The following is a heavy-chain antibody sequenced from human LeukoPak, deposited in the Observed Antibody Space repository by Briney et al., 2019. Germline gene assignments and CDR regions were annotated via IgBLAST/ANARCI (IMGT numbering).Heavy chain of an antibody. Sequence: GGSLRLSCAASGFTFNSYSMAWVRQAPGKGLEWVSAISGPGDSTYYAESVKGRFTISRDNSANTLFLHTNSLRAEDTAVYYCAKDQAADDPDFYYAMDVWGQGTTVTVS. CDR1: GFTFNSYS. CDR3: AKDQAADDPDFYYAMDV. CDR2: ISGPGDST. D-gene: IGHD6-13*01. V-gene: IGHV3-23*01. J-gene: IGHJ6*02.